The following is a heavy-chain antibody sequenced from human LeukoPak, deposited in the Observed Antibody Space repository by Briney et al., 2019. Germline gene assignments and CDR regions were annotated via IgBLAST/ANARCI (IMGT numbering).Heavy chain of an antibody. D-gene: IGHD5-18*01. CDR1: GFTFSSYA. CDR3: ARGGRGYSYGSLDY. J-gene: IGHJ4*02. CDR2: ISSNGGST. Sequence: PGGSLRLSCAASGFTFSSYAMHWVRQAPGKGLEYVSAISSNGGSTYYANSVKGRFTISRDNSKNTLYLQMGSLRAEDMAAYYCARGGRGYSYGSLDYWGQGTLVTVSS. V-gene: IGHV3-64*01.